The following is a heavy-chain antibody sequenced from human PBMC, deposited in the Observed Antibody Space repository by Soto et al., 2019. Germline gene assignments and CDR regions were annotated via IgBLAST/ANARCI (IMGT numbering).Heavy chain of an antibody. Sequence: SETLSLTCTVSGGSISSDSYSWGWIRQSPGKGLEWIATIYSTDKTYYNPSLLSRVTISVDTSMNELSLRLSSVTAADTAVYYCARGGGVYYFDYWGQGTLVTVSS. D-gene: IGHD2-8*02. CDR3: ARGGGVYYFDY. J-gene: IGHJ4*02. CDR1: GGSISSDSYS. V-gene: IGHV4-39*07. CDR2: IYSTDKT.